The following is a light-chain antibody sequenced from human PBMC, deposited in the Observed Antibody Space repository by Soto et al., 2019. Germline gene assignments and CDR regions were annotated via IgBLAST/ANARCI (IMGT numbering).Light chain of an antibody. CDR3: QSYDSGLNGYV. Sequence: QSALTQPPSVPGAPGQTVTISCSGTSSRYDVQWFQQVPGTVPKLIIYGNDNRPSGVPDRFSGSKSGSSASLAITGLQAEDEADYYCQSYDSGLNGYVFGPGTKVTV. V-gene: IGLV1-40*01. CDR1: SSRYD. CDR2: GND. J-gene: IGLJ1*01.